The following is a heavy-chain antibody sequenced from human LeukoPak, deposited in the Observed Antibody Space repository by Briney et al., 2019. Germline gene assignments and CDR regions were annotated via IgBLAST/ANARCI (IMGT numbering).Heavy chain of an antibody. Sequence: GGSLRLSCAASGFTVSSNYMSWVRQAPGKGLEWVSVIYSGGSTYYADSVKGRLTISRDNSKNTLYLQMNSLRAGDTAVYYCASVVPAAKWYGMDVWGKGTTVTVSS. J-gene: IGHJ6*04. D-gene: IGHD2-2*01. V-gene: IGHV3-53*01. CDR3: ASVVPAAKWYGMDV. CDR1: GFTVSSNY. CDR2: IYSGGST.